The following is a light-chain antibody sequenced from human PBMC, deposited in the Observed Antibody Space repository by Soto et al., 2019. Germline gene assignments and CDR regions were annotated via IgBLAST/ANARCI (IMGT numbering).Light chain of an antibody. CDR3: QSYDNSLSGGV. Sequence: QAVVTQPPSVSGAPGQRVTISCTGSSSNIGAGYGVHWYQQLPGAVPKLIIYGSNHRPSGVPDRISGSKSGTSATLAITGLQAEDEADYYCQSYDNSLSGGVFGGGTKLTVL. CDR1: SSNIGAGYG. V-gene: IGLV1-40*01. J-gene: IGLJ3*02. CDR2: GSN.